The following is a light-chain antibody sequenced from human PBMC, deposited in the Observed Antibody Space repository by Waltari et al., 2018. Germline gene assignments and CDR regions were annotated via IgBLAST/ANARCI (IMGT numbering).Light chain of an antibody. J-gene: IGKJ4*01. Sequence: EIVLTQSPVTLSLSPGERATLSCGASQSVSSSSLAWYQQKPGLAPRLLIYDASTRATGIPDRFSGSGSGTDFTLTIYRLEPEDFAVYYCQQYGTSPTFGGGTKVEIK. CDR1: QSVSSSS. V-gene: IGKV3D-20*01. CDR3: QQYGTSPT. CDR2: DAS.